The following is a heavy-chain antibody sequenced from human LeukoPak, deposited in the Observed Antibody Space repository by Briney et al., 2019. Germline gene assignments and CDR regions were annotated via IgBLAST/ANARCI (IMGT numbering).Heavy chain of an antibody. V-gene: IGHV4-31*03. J-gene: IGHJ5*02. CDR1: GGSISSGGYY. CDR2: IYYSGST. Sequence: SQTLSLTCTVSGGSISSGGYYWSWIRQHPGKGLEWIGYIYYSGSTYYNPSLKSRVTISVDTSKNQFSLKLSSVTAADTAVYYCTRRLGSSSWYESTENWFDPWGQGTLVTVSS. CDR3: TRRLGSSSWYESTENWFDP. D-gene: IGHD6-13*01.